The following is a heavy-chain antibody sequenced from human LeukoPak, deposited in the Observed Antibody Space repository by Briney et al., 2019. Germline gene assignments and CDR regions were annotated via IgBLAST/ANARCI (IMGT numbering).Heavy chain of an antibody. CDR1: GGSISSSSHY. CDR3: ARHAWGSSWYYWFDP. Sequence: SETLSLTCTVSGGSISSSSHYWGWIRQPPGKGLEWIGSIYDGGSTYYNPSLESRVTISVDTSKNQFSLELTSMTAADTAVYYCARHAWGSSWYYWFDPWGQGTLVTVSS. V-gene: IGHV4-39*01. J-gene: IGHJ5*02. D-gene: IGHD6-13*01. CDR2: IYDGGST.